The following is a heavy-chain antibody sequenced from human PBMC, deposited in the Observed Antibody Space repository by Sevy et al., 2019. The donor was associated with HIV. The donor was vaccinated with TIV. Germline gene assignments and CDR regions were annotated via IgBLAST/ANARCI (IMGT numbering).Heavy chain of an antibody. CDR2: IRSKDYGGAT. Sequence: GGSLRLSCTGSGFTFGDYAMSWFRQAPGMGLEWVGFIRSKDYGGATEYAASVKGRFTISRDDSKRMADLQMNSLKTEDTAVYYCTRGYYYDSSGYSDYWGQGTLVTVSS. D-gene: IGHD3-22*01. CDR1: GFTFGDYA. J-gene: IGHJ4*02. V-gene: IGHV3-49*03. CDR3: TRGYYYDSSGYSDY.